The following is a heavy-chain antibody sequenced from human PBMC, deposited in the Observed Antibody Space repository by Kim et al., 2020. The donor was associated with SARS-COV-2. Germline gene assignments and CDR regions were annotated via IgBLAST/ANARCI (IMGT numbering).Heavy chain of an antibody. CDR3: AKDGGQAWLVRY. CDR1: GFTFSSYG. V-gene: IGHV3-30*18. J-gene: IGHJ4*02. D-gene: IGHD6-19*01. Sequence: GGSLRLSCAASGFTFSSYGMHWVRQAPGKGLEWVAVISYDGSNKYYADSVKGRFTISRDNSKNTLYLQMNSLRAEDTAVYYCAKDGGQAWLVRYWGQGTLVTVSS. CDR2: ISYDGSNK.